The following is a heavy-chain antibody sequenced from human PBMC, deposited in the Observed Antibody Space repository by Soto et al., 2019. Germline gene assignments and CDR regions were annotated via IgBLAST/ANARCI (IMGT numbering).Heavy chain of an antibody. CDR2: ISWNSGSI. J-gene: IGHJ4*02. V-gene: IGHV3-9*01. CDR3: AKDLLFEYSSSYLFDY. D-gene: IGHD6-6*01. CDR1: GFTFDDYA. Sequence: PGGALRLSCAASGFTFDDYAMHWVRQAPGKGLEWVSGISWNSGSIGYADSVKGRFTISRDNAKNSLYLQMNSLRAEDTALYYCAKDLLFEYSSSYLFDYWGQGTLVTVSS.